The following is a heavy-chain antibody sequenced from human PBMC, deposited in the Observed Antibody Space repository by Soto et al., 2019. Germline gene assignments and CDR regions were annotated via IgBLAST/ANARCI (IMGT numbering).Heavy chain of an antibody. J-gene: IGHJ4*02. D-gene: IGHD6-13*01. V-gene: IGHV1-69*06. Sequence: QVQLEQSGSEVKKSXSSXXXSCKAXGXXXXSHAXXXVRXAPXXXXXXMXXIIPVFGTPSYAQKFQGRVTISADKSTNTSYLELRSLRSEDTAVYYCARGGALSTSWYWGDGLDSWGQGTQVTVSS. CDR2: IIPVFGTP. CDR1: GXXXXSHA. CDR3: ARGGALSTSWYWGDGLDS.